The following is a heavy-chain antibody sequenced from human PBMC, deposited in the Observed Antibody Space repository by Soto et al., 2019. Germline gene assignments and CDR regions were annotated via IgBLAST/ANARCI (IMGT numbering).Heavy chain of an antibody. CDR1: GFTFSSYA. D-gene: IGHD2-15*01. Sequence: PGGSLRLSCAASGFTFSSYAMSWVRQAPGKGLEWVSAISGSGSNTYYGDSVKGRFTISRDNGKNTLYLQMNDLRHEDTAVYYCARLPGPLVSVLYIYPVDARETPSGVDVWGQGTSVTVSS. CDR3: ARLPGPLVSVLYIYPVDARETPSGVDV. V-gene: IGHV3-23*01. J-gene: IGHJ6*02. CDR2: ISGSGSNT.